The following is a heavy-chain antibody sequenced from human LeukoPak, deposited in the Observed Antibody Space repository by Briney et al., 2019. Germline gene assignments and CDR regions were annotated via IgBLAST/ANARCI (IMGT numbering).Heavy chain of an antibody. CDR3: ARNVSSGWYVDY. V-gene: IGHV3-23*01. CDR2: ISGSGDST. Sequence: PGGSLRLSYAVSGFTFSSYAMSWVRQAPGKGLEWVSAISGSGDSTSYADSVKGRFSVSRDNSKNTLYLQMNSLRAEDTALYFCARNVSSGWYVDYWGQGTLVTVSS. CDR1: GFTFSSYA. D-gene: IGHD6-19*01. J-gene: IGHJ4*02.